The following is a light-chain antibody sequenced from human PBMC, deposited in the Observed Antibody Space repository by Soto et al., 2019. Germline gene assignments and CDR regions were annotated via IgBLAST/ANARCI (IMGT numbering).Light chain of an antibody. V-gene: IGLV2-11*01. CDR2: DVT. CDR1: SSDVGRYDY. CDR3: CSFAGSYSYV. J-gene: IGLJ1*01. Sequence: QSALTQPRSVSGSPGQSVTISCTGTSSDVGRYDYVPWYQQYPGEAPKLIIYDVTERPSGVPDRFSGSKSGNTASLTISGLRAEDEAAYYCCSFAGSYSYVFGGGTKVTVL.